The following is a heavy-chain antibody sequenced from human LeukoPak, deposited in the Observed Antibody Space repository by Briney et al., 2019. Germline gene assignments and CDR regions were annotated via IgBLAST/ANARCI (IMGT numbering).Heavy chain of an antibody. J-gene: IGHJ5*02. V-gene: IGHV4-30-2*01. CDR1: GGSISSGGYS. D-gene: IGHD2-15*01. Sequence: SETLSLTCAVSGGSISSGGYSWSWIRQPPGKGLEWIGYIYHSGSTYYNPSLKSRVTISVDRSKNQFSLKLSSVTAADTAVYYCARDRLYCSGRSCYSVNWFDPWGQGTLVTVSS. CDR2: IYHSGST. CDR3: ARDRLYCSGRSCYSVNWFDP.